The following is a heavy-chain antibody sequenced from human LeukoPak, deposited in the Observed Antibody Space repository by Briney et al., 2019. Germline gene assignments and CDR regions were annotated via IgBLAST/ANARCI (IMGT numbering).Heavy chain of an antibody. D-gene: IGHD3-10*01. J-gene: IGHJ4*02. CDR2: IRSNSDGGAT. V-gene: IGHV3-15*07. CDR1: GFTFSNAW. Sequence: PGGSLRLSCATSGFTFSNAWMNWVRQAPGKGLEWVGRIRSNSDGGATDYAAPVKGRFTISRDDSKNTLNLQMNSLKTEDTAVYYCTTGIRGDWGQGTLVTVSS. CDR3: TTGIRGD.